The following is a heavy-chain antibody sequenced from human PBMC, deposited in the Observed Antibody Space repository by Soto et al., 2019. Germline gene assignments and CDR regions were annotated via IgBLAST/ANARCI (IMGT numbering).Heavy chain of an antibody. V-gene: IGHV1-46*01. CDR3: ARDQERFITSPNYGMDV. CDR2: INPSGGST. Sequence: ASVKVSCKASGYTFTSYYMHWVRQAPGQGLEWMGIINPSGGSTSYAQKFQGRVTMTRDTSTSTVYMELSSLRSEDTAVYYCARDQERFITSPNYGMDVWGQGTPATVSS. CDR1: GYTFTSYY. D-gene: IGHD3-22*01. J-gene: IGHJ6*02.